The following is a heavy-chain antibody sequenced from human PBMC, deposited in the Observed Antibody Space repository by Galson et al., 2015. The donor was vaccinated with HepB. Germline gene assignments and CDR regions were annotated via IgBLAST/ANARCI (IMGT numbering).Heavy chain of an antibody. Sequence: SLRLSCAASGFTVSSNYMSWVRQAPGKGLEWVSVIYSGSSTYYADSVKGRFTISRDNSKNTLYLQMNSLRVEDTAAYYCASPGRLYSSSWPSLRYWGQGTLVTVSS. CDR2: IYSGSST. CDR1: GFTVSSNY. J-gene: IGHJ4*02. V-gene: IGHV3-66*01. D-gene: IGHD6-13*01. CDR3: ASPGRLYSSSWPSLRY.